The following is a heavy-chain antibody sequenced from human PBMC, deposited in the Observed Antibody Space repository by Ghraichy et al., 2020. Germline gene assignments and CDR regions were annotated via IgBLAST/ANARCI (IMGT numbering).Heavy chain of an antibody. CDR1: GYTFTSYG. CDR2: ISAYNGNT. Sequence: VSCKASGYTFTSYGISWVRQAPGQGLEWMGWISAYNGNTNYAQKLQGRVTMTTDTSTSTAYMELRSLRSDDTAVYYCARGATTNTDNYYYYGMDVWGQGTTVTVSS. CDR3: ARGATTNTDNYYYYGMDV. J-gene: IGHJ6*02. V-gene: IGHV1-18*01. D-gene: IGHD4-11*01.